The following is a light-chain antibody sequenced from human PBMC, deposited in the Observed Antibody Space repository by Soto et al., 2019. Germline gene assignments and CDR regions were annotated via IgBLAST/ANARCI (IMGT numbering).Light chain of an antibody. CDR3: LLYFGGAHMV. CDR1: TGAVTSGYY. CDR2: STI. J-gene: IGLJ2*01. Sequence: QAVVTQEPSLTVSPGGTVTLTCSSSTGAVTSGYYPNWFQQKPGQAPRALIYSTIHKHSWTPARFSGSLLGGKAALTLSGVQPEDEAEYYCLLYFGGAHMVFGGGTKVTVL. V-gene: IGLV7-43*01.